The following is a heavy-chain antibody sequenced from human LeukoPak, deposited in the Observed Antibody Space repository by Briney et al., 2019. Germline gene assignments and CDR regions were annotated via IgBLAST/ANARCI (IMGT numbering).Heavy chain of an antibody. Sequence: GGSLRLSCAASGFTFSSYDMHWVRQAPGKGLEWVAFMQYDGSIKYYADSVKGRFTISRDNSKNTLYLQMNSLRAEDTAVYYCAKGRGRLGELSTHFFDYWGQGTLVTVSS. D-gene: IGHD3-16*02. CDR2: MQYDGSIK. CDR3: AKGRGRLGELSTHFFDY. CDR1: GFTFSSYD. J-gene: IGHJ4*02. V-gene: IGHV3-30*02.